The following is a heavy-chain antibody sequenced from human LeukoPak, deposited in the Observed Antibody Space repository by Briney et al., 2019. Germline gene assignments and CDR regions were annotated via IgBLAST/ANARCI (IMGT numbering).Heavy chain of an antibody. V-gene: IGHV3-7*01. CDR1: GFSIRSSW. D-gene: IGHD7-27*01. CDR2: MNEDGSGT. CDR3: ARDPAWGAIDY. J-gene: IGHJ4*02. Sequence: GGSLRLSCAVSGFSIRSSWMSWVRQTPGKGLEWVADMNEDGSGTYYVDSVKGRFTVSRDNAKNSLYLQMSSLRAEDTAVYYCARDPAWGAIDYWGQGTLDTVSS.